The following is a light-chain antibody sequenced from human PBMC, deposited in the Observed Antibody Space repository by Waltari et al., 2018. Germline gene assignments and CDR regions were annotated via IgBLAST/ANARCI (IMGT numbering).Light chain of an antibody. Sequence: HAVVTQPSSLSASPGASASLTCTLRSYINLYAYRMYWYQQKPGSPPQFLLRYNSDSEWQRGSGVPTRFSGSKDASANAGILLISGLQSEDEADYYCMIWHNNAVVFGGGTTLTVL. CDR2: YNSDSEW. J-gene: IGLJ2*01. CDR3: MIWHNNAVV. CDR1: SYINLYAYR. V-gene: IGLV5-45*02.